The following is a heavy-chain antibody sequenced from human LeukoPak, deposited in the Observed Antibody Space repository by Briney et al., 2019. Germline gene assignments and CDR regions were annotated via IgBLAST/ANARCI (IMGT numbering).Heavy chain of an antibody. D-gene: IGHD1-26*01. V-gene: IGHV3-30*03. J-gene: IGHJ4*02. CDR1: GGSISSSS. CDR3: ARVRKVGATTGYFDY. CDR2: ISYDGSNK. Sequence: LSLTCTVSGGSISSSSYYWGWIRQAPGKGLEWVAVISYDGSNKYYADSVKGRFTISRDNSKNTLYLQMNSLRAEDTAVYYCARVRKVGATTGYFDYWGQGTLVTVSS.